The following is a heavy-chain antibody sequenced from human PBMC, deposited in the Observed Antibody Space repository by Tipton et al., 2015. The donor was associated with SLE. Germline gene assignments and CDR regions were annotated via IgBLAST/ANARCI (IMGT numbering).Heavy chain of an antibody. V-gene: IGHV4-4*07. CDR3: ARGQRGWDRLFDL. J-gene: IGHJ4*02. CDR1: GGSINSFY. D-gene: IGHD1-26*01. Sequence: TLSLTCTVSGGSINSFYWYWVRQSAGKGLEWLGRLYVSEITGSTNYNPSLKGRVTMSVDTSKHQFSLKVTSVTAADTAVYYCARGQRGWDRLFDLWGQGKLVAVSS. CDR2: LYVSEITGST.